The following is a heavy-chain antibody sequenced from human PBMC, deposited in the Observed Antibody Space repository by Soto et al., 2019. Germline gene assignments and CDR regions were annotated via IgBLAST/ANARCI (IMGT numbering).Heavy chain of an antibody. J-gene: IGHJ4*02. CDR2: INPSGGST. D-gene: IGHD3-22*01. Sequence: GASVKVSCKASGYIFTNHYIHWVRQAPGQGLEWMGIINPSGGSTNYLQKFQGRITMTRDTSTSTVYMELSSLRSEDTAVYFCARADYYDSSGFYYDCWGQGSLVPVSS. CDR3: ARADYYDSSGFYYDC. V-gene: IGHV1-46*01. CDR1: GYIFTNHY.